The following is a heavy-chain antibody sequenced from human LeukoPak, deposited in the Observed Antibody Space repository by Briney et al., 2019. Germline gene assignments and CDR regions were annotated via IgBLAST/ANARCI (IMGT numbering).Heavy chain of an antibody. CDR3: ARDLRLLVFDY. V-gene: IGHV3-7*04. Sequence: QPGGSLRLSCAASGFTFSNYWMSWVRQAPGKGLEWVANINGGGSEEHYMDSVKGRFTISRDNAKNSLFLQMNSLRADDTAVYYCARDLRLLVFDYWGQGTLVTVSS. CDR1: GFTFSNYW. J-gene: IGHJ4*02. CDR2: INGGGSEE. D-gene: IGHD2-21*02.